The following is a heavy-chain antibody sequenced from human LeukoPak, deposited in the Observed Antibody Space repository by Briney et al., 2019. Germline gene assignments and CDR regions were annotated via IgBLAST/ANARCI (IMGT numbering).Heavy chain of an antibody. V-gene: IGHV3-23*01. CDR1: GFTFSSYA. CDR3: AKEKFDP. Sequence: SGGSLRLSCAASGFTFSSYAMSWVRQAPGKGLEWVSAISTDGSRTYYADSVKGRFTISRDTSKNTLYLQMNSLRAEDTAVYYCAKEKFDPWGQGTLVTVSS. J-gene: IGHJ5*02. CDR2: ISTDGSRT.